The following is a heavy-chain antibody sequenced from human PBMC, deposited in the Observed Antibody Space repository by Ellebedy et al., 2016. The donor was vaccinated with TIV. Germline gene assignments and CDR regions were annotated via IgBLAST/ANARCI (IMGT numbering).Heavy chain of an antibody. CDR1: GGSFSGYY. V-gene: IGHV4-34*01. D-gene: IGHD2-15*01. J-gene: IGHJ4*02. CDR3: ARDRRGGSYFDY. CDR2: INHSGSA. Sequence: SETLSLXCAVYGGSFSGYYWSWIRQPPGKGLEWIGEINHSGSANYDPSLKSRVTISVDTSKNQFSLKLSSVTAADTAVYYCARDRRGGSYFDYWGQGTLVTVSS.